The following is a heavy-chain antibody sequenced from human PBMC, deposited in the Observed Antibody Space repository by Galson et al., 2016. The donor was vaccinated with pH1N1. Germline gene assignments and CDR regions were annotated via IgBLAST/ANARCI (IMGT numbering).Heavy chain of an antibody. V-gene: IGHV1-2*06. D-gene: IGHD5-12*01. CDR1: GYTFTSFY. Sequence: SVKVSCKASGYTFTSFYIHWARQAPGQGLEWMGRINPNRGDSNFAQKFQGRVAMTSDTSISTAYMELSSLRSDDTAFYYCAKASDLSAYDLDYFDYWGQGTLVTVSS. J-gene: IGHJ4*02. CDR2: INPNRGDS. CDR3: AKASDLSAYDLDYFDY.